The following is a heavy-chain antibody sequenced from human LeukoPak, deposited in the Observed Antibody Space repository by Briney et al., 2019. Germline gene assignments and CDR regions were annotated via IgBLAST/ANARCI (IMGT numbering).Heavy chain of an antibody. CDR1: GDNFITYW. Sequence: GESLKISFKGSGDNFITYWIGWVRQMPGKGLEWMGSIYPGDSDTRYSPSFQSQVTISADKSITTAYLQWSSLKASDTAMYYCARLASNWFDPWGQGTLVTVSS. V-gene: IGHV5-51*01. J-gene: IGHJ5*02. CDR2: IYPGDSDT. CDR3: ARLASNWFDP.